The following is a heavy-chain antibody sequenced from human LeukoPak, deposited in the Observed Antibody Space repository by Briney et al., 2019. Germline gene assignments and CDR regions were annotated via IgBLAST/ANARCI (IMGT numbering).Heavy chain of an antibody. V-gene: IGHV4-34*01. J-gene: IGHJ6*02. CDR3: ARRGKAAAGKFFHYGMDV. CDR2: INHSGST. Sequence: SETLSLTCAVYGGSFSGYYWSWIRQPPGKGLEWIGEINHSGSTNYNPSLKNRVTISVDTSKNQFSLKLGSVTAADTAVYYCARRGKAAAGKFFHYGMDVWGQGTTVTVSS. D-gene: IGHD6-13*01. CDR1: GGSFSGYY.